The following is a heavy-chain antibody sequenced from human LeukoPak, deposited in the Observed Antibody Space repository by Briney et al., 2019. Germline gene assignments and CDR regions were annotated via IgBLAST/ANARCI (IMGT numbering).Heavy chain of an antibody. V-gene: IGHV3-11*01. D-gene: IGHD3-3*01. J-gene: IGHJ4*02. CDR3: ATASTNMYYDFWSGHLYYFDY. Sequence: RGSLRLSCAASGFTFSDYYMSWIRQAPGKGLEWVSYISSSGSTIYYADSVKGRFTISRDNAKNSLYLQMNSLRAEDTAVYYRATASTNMYYDFWSGHLYYFDYWGQGTLVTVSS. CDR2: ISSSGSTI. CDR1: GFTFSDYY.